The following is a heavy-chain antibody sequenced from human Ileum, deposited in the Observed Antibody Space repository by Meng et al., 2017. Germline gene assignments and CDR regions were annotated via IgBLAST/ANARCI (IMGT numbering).Heavy chain of an antibody. V-gene: IGHV3-74*02. J-gene: IGHJ4*02. Sequence: EVQLVESGGDLERPGGLVKLSCAASGYTFSSFGMRCVRQAPGKGLGWVSSMSTDDTTTDYADKLQGRFTITRDTAKNTLYLQMNSLRADDTAVYYCARGGSSVCYWGQGALVTVSS. D-gene: IGHD6-19*01. CDR3: ARGGSSVCY. CDR1: GYTFSSFG. CDR2: MSTDDTTT.